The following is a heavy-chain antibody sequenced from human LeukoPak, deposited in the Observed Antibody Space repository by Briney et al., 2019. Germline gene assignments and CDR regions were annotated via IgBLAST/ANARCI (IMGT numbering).Heavy chain of an antibody. CDR1: GGSISSSSYY. J-gene: IGHJ4*02. D-gene: IGHD3-16*02. CDR2: IYYSGST. V-gene: IGHV4-39*07. Sequence: SETLSLTCTVSGGSISSSSYYWGWIRQPPGKGLEWIGSIYYSGSTYYNPSLKSRVTISVDTSKNQFSLKLSSVTAADTAVYYCAGQRTYYDYVWGSYRYLHFDYWGQGTLVTVSS. CDR3: AGQRTYYDYVWGSYRYLHFDY.